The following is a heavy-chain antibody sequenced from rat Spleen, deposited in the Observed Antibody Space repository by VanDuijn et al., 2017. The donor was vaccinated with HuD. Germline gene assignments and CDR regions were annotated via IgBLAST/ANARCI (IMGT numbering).Heavy chain of an antibody. V-gene: IGHV5-29*01. CDR2: VIYDGSTT. CDR3: TRPNYPGFNYFDY. J-gene: IGHJ1*01. D-gene: IGHD1-4*01. Sequence: EVQLVEFDGGLVQPGRSLKLSCAASGFTFSDYYMAWVRQAPTKGLEWVATVIYDGSTTYYRDSVKGRFTISRDNANSTLYLQMDSLRSEDTATYYCTRPNYPGFNYFDYWGPGTKVTVSS. CDR1: GFTFSDYY.